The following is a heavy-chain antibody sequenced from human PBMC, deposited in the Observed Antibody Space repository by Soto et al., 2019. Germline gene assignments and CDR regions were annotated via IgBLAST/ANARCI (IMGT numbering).Heavy chain of an antibody. CDR1: GGTFSSYA. CDR2: IIPIFGTA. CDR3: ARDRNRNYYDSSGYYYFDY. D-gene: IGHD3-22*01. J-gene: IGHJ4*02. Sequence: QVQLVQSGAEVQKPGSSVKVSCKASGGTFSSYAISWVRQAPGQGLEWMGGIIPIFGTANYAQKFQGRVTITADESTSTAYMELSSLRSEDTAVYYCARDRNRNYYDSSGYYYFDYWGQGTLVTVSS. V-gene: IGHV1-69*01.